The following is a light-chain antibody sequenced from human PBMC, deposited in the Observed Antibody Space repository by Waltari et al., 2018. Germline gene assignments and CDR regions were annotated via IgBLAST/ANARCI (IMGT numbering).Light chain of an antibody. CDR3: ATWDSSLRSVV. CDR2: ENI. Sequence: QSVLTQPPSVSAAPGQKVTISCSGSSSNIGDNYVSWYQQLPGTAPKLLIFENIKRPSRIHDPFSGSKSVTSGTLGITELLTGDEADYYCATWDSSLRSVVFGGGTKLTVL. CDR1: SSNIGDNY. J-gene: IGLJ2*01. V-gene: IGLV1-51*02.